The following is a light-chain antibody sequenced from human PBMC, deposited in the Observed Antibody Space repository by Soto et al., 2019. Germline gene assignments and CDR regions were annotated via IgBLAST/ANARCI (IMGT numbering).Light chain of an antibody. CDR3: SSYTSSSTLAYV. CDR1: SSYVGGYNY. CDR2: DVS. Sequence: QSALTQPASVSGSPGQSITISCTGTSSYVGGYNYVSWYQQHPGKAPKLMIYDVSNRPSGVSNRFSGSKSGNTASLTISGLQAEDEADYYCSSYTSSSTLAYVFGTGTQLTVL. J-gene: IGLJ1*01. V-gene: IGLV2-14*01.